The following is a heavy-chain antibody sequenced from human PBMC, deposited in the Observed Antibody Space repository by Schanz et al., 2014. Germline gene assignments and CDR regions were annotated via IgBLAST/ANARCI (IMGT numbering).Heavy chain of an antibody. CDR3: ARGTNFDVCDAVFNCYYYCSDV. Sequence: QVQLQQWGAGLLKPSETLSLTCGVFGGSFSGYYWSWIRQPPGKGLEWIGEIYHTGSTNYNPSLKSRVTISVDTSKNQSSLKRGSVTAADTAVYYCARGTNFDVCDAVFNCYYYCSDVWGKGTTVTVSS. J-gene: IGHJ6*03. D-gene: IGHD3-9*01. CDR1: GGSFSGYY. CDR2: IYHTGST. V-gene: IGHV4-34*01.